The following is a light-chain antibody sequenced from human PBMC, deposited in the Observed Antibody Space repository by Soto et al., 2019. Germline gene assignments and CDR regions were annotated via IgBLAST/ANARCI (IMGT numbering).Light chain of an antibody. Sequence: QSALTQPASVSGSPGQSITISCTGSSTDVGGYNYVSWYQQHPGKAPQLMISEVSKRPSGVSDRFSGSKSGNTASLTISGLQAEDEADYYCSSHTSSRTFVFGTGTKV. CDR1: STDVGGYNY. CDR2: EVS. J-gene: IGLJ1*01. V-gene: IGLV2-14*01. CDR3: SSHTSSRTFV.